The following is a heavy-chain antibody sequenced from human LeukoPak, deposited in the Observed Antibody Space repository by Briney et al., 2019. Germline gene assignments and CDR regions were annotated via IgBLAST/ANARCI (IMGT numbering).Heavy chain of an antibody. V-gene: IGHV6-1*01. D-gene: IGHD3-10*01. CDR1: GDSVSSNSAA. CDR3: ARWFYYGSGEDYGMDV. CDR2: TYYRSKWYN. Sequence: SQTLSLTCAISGDSVSSNSAAWNWIRQSPSRGLEWLGRTYYRSKWYNDYAVSVKSRITINPDTSKNQFSLQLNSVTPEDTAVYYCARWFYYGSGEDYGMDVWGQGTTVTVSS. J-gene: IGHJ6*02.